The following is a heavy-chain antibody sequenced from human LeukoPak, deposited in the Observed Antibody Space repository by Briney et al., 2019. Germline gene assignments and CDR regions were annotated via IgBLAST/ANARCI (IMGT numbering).Heavy chain of an antibody. CDR2: ISAYNGHT. D-gene: IGHD4-17*01. J-gene: IGHJ4*02. Sequence: ASVKVSCKASGYTFTSNGISWVRQAPGQGLEWMGWISAYNGHTNYAQKLQGRVTMTTDTSTSTAYMELRSLRSEDTAVYYCAKGGGIYGDYDYWGQGTLVTVSS. CDR1: GYTFTSNG. V-gene: IGHV1-18*01. CDR3: AKGGGIYGDYDY.